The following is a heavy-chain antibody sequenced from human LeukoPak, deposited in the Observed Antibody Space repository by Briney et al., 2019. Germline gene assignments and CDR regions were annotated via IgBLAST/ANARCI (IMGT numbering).Heavy chain of an antibody. CDR3: ARAPAAFDY. CDR1: GDSISIGSYS. V-gene: IGHV4-30-4*07. Sequence: PSETLSLTCTISGDSISIGSYSWNWIRQPPGKGLEWIGYIYYSGSTYYNPSLKRRVTISLDTSKNQFSLRLTSVTAADTAVCYCARAPAAFDYWGQGALVTVSS. CDR2: IYYSGST. D-gene: IGHD2-15*01. J-gene: IGHJ4*02.